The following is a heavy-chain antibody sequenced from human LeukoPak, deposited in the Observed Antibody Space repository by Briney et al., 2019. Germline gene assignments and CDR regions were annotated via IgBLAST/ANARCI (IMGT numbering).Heavy chain of an antibody. CDR3: AKDYGSGSYSPFGY. CDR2: INGGGGT. V-gene: IGHV3-23*01. J-gene: IGHJ4*02. D-gene: IGHD3-10*01. Sequence: SGGSLRLSCAASGFTFNIHGMSWVRQAPGKGLEWVSAINGGGGTYYANSVKGRFTISRDNSKNTLYLQMSSLRAEDTAIYYCAKDYGSGSYSPFGYWGQGTLVTVSS. CDR1: GFTFNIHG.